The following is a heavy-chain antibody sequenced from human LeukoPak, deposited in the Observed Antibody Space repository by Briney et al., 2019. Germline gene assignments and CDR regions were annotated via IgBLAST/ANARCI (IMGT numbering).Heavy chain of an antibody. J-gene: IGHJ4*02. CDR1: GFTFSSYG. CDR2: ISYDGSNK. Sequence: GGSLRLSCAASGFTFSSYGMHWVRQAPGKGLEWVAVISYDGSNKYYADSVKGRFTISRDNSKNTLYLQMNSLRAEDTAVYYCARQFSYDILTGPHSWGQGTLVTVSS. D-gene: IGHD3-9*01. V-gene: IGHV3-30*03. CDR3: ARQFSYDILTGPHS.